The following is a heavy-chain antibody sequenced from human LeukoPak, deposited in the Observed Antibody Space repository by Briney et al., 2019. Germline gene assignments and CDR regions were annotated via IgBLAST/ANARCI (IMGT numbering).Heavy chain of an antibody. J-gene: IGHJ4*02. Sequence: ASVKVSCKASGGTFSSYAISWVRQAPGQGLEWMGGIIPIFGTANYAQKFQGRVTITADESTSTAYMELSSLRSDDTAVYYCARPRVAGSFDYWGQGTLVTVSS. D-gene: IGHD6-19*01. CDR1: GGTFSSYA. CDR3: ARPRVAGSFDY. CDR2: IIPIFGTA. V-gene: IGHV1-69*13.